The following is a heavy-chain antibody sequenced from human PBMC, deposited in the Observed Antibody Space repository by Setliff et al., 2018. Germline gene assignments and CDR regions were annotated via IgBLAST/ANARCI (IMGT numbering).Heavy chain of an antibody. J-gene: IGHJ5*02. D-gene: IGHD3-10*01. Sequence: GGSLRLSCAASGFSFSSYAMSWVRQTPGKGLARVSTLTASGDTTYYADSVQGRFTISRDNSKNTLFLQMSSLRAEDTAVYYCARDLIRGAPNWFDPWGQGTLVTVSS. V-gene: IGHV3-23*01. CDR1: GFSFSSYA. CDR2: LTASGDTT. CDR3: ARDLIRGAPNWFDP.